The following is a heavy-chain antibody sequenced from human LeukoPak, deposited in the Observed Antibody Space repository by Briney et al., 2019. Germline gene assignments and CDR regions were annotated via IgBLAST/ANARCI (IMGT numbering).Heavy chain of an antibody. CDR1: GGSISSSSYY. D-gene: IGHD4-11*01. J-gene: IGHJ2*01. V-gene: IGHV4-39*07. CDR3: AETRNFDL. CDR2: IYYSGST. Sequence: PSETLSLTCTVSGGSISSSSYYWGWIRQPPGKGLEWIGSIYYSGSTYYNPSLKSRVTISVDTSKNQFSLKLSSVTAADTAVYYCAETRNFDLWGRGTLVTVSS.